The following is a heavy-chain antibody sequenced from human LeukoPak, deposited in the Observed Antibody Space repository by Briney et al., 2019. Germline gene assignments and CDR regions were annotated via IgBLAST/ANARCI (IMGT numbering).Heavy chain of an antibody. Sequence: PGGSLRLSCAASGFTFSSYEMNWVRQAPGKGLEWVSYISSSGSSIYYADSVKGRFTISRDNAKNSLYLQMNSLRAEDTAVCYCARKYYSSTSCLFDCWGQGTLVTVSS. D-gene: IGHD2-2*01. V-gene: IGHV3-48*03. CDR3: ARKYYSSTSCLFDC. J-gene: IGHJ4*02. CDR2: ISSSGSSI. CDR1: GFTFSSYE.